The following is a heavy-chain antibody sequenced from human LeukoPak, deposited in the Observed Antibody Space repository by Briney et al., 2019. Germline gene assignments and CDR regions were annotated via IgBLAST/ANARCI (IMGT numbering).Heavy chain of an antibody. J-gene: IGHJ4*02. CDR1: GGSISSSSYY. CDR2: IYYSGST. Sequence: ASETLSLTCTVSGGSISSSSYYWDWIRQPPGKGLEWIGSIYYSGSTYYNPSLKSRVTISVDTSKKQLSLKLSSVTAADTAVYYCARQDDYNFDYWGQGTLVTVSS. CDR3: ARQDDYNFDY. V-gene: IGHV4-39*01. D-gene: IGHD5-24*01.